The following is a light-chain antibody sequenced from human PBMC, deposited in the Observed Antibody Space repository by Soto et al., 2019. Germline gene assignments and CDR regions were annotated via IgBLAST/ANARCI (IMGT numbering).Light chain of an antibody. CDR1: SSNIGSHT. CDR2: SDN. CDR3: ATWDDSLNVYVL. J-gene: IGLJ2*01. V-gene: IGLV1-44*01. Sequence: QSVLTQPPSASGTPGQRVTISCSGSSSNIGSHTVNWYQQLPGAAPNLLVHSDNQRPSGVPDRFSCSRSGTSASLAISGLQSEDEADYYCATWDDSLNVYVLFGGGTKLTVL.